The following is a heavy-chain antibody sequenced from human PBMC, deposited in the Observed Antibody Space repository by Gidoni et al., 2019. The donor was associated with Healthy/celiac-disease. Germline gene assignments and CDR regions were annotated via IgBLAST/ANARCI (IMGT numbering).Heavy chain of an antibody. J-gene: IGHJ4*02. D-gene: IGHD3-10*01. Sequence: EVQLVESGGGLVQPGGSLRLSCAASGFTFSSYWMSWVRQAPGKGLEWVANIKQDGSEKYYVDSVKGRFTISRDNAKNSLYLQMNSLRAEDTAVYYCARDRASSFVYFGFGESDYWGQGTLVTVSS. CDR3: ARDRASSFVYFGFGESDY. CDR2: IKQDGSEK. V-gene: IGHV3-7*01. CDR1: GFTFSSYW.